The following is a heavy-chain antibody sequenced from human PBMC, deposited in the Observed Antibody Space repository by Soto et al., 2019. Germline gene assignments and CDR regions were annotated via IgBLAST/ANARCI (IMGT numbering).Heavy chain of an antibody. V-gene: IGHV3-21*01. CDR2: ISSSSSYI. Sequence: PGGSLRLSCAASGFTFSSYSMNWVRQAPGKGLEWVSSISSSSSYIYYADSVKGRFTISRDNAKNSLYLQMNSLRAEDTAVYYCARDKGYCSGGSCYTDAFDIWGQGTMVTVS. CDR1: GFTFSSYS. CDR3: ARDKGYCSGGSCYTDAFDI. D-gene: IGHD2-15*01. J-gene: IGHJ3*02.